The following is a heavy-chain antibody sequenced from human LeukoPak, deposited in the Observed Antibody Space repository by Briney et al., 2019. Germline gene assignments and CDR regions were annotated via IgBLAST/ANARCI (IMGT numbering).Heavy chain of an antibody. CDR3: AREFNVVVTKSDAFDI. J-gene: IGHJ3*02. CDR1: GYSISSGYY. V-gene: IGHV4-38-2*02. Sequence: KPSETLSLTCTVSGYSISSGYYWTWIRQPPGKGLEWIGNMYHSGGTYKNPSLKSRVTISVDTSKNQFSLRLSSVSAADTAVYYCAREFNVVVTKSDAFDIWGQGTMVTVSS. CDR2: MYHSGGT. D-gene: IGHD2-21*02.